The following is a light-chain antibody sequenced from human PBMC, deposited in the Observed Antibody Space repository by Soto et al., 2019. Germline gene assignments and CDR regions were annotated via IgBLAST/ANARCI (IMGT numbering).Light chain of an antibody. J-gene: IGLJ2*01. CDR2: DVS. CDR1: NSDVGAYNY. Sequence: QSALTQPASVSGSPGQSITISCTGTNSDVGAYNYVSWYQQHPGKAPKLMIYDVSNRPSRISDRFSGSKSGNTASLTIAGLQAEDEADYYCSSYTSGTSVVFGGGTKLTVL. V-gene: IGLV2-14*03. CDR3: SSYTSGTSVV.